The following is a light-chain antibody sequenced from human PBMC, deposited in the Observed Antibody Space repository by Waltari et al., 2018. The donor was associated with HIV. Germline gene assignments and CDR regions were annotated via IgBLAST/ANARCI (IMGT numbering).Light chain of an antibody. CDR2: KAS. V-gene: IGKV1-5*03. J-gene: IGKJ1*01. CDR1: QSISSW. CDR3: QQYNSYPWT. Sequence: DLQMTPSPSTLSASVGARVTITCRASQSISSWLAWYQQKPGKAPKLLIYKASSLESGIPSRFSGSGSGTEFTLTISNLQPDDFATYYCQQYNSYPWTFGQGTKVEIK.